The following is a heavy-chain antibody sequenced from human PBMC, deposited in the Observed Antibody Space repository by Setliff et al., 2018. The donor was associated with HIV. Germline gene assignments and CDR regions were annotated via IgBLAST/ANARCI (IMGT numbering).Heavy chain of an antibody. V-gene: IGHV1-3*01. CDR3: ARVKRTSAYDY. CDR2: INAGNGNT. D-gene: IGHD2-2*01. CDR1: GYSFSSFA. J-gene: IGHJ4*02. Sequence: ASVKVSCKASGYSFSSFAMHWVRQAPGQRLEWMGWINAGNGNTKYSQKFQGRVTITADESTSTAYMELSSLRSEDTAVYYCARVKRTSAYDYWGQGTLVTVSS.